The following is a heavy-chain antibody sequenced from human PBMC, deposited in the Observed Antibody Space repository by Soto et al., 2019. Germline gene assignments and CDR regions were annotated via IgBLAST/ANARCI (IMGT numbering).Heavy chain of an antibody. J-gene: IGHJ6*03. V-gene: IGHV1-69*02. CDR2: IIPILGIA. D-gene: IGHD1-20*01. Sequence: ASVKVSCKASGGTFSSYTISWVRQAPGQGLEWMGRIIPILGIANYAQKFQGRVTITADKSTSTAYMELSSLRSEDTAVYYCARIRKESATVAYYYMDVWGKGTTVTVSS. CDR1: GGTFSSYT. CDR3: ARIRKESATVAYYYMDV.